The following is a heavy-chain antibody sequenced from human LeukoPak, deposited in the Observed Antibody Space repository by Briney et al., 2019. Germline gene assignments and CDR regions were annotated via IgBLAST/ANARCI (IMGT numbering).Heavy chain of an antibody. CDR2: INHSGST. V-gene: IGHV4-34*01. D-gene: IGHD3-3*01. CDR1: GGSFSGYY. Sequence: SETLSLTCAVYGGSFSGYYWSWIRQPPGKGLEWIGEINHSGSTNYNPSLKSRVTISVDTSKNQFSLKLSSVTAADTAVYYCARGVRYYDFWGAYRGAFDIWGQGTMVTVSS. CDR3: ARGVRYYDFWGAYRGAFDI. J-gene: IGHJ3*02.